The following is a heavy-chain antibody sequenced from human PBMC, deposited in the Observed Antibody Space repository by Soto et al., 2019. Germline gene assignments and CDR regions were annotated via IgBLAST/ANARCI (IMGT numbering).Heavy chain of an antibody. V-gene: IGHV3-23*01. CDR1: XFTFSSYG. J-gene: IGHJ4*02. CDR3: AKDRRAGGNYGFYSDF. CDR2: SSATGAGT. Sequence: SLRLSCAASXFTFSSYGMTWVRQAPGKGLEWVSFSSATGAGTYYADSVKGRFTISRDNSKNTLYLQMTSLRADDTAVYYCAKDRRAGGNYGFYSDFWGQGALVTVSS. D-gene: IGHD1-7*01.